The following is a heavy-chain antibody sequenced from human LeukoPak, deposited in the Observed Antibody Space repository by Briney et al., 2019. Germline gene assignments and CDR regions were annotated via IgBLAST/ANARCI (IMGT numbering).Heavy chain of an antibody. J-gene: IGHJ6*02. CDR1: GFTFSNYW. D-gene: IGHD2-8*01. CDR3: ARETNEEDYYYGMDV. Sequence: PGGSLRLSCAASGFTFSNYWMSWVRQAPGKGLEWVANIKQDGSEKYYVDSVKGRFTISRDNAKNSLYLQMNSLRAEDTAVYYCARETNEEDYYYGMDVWGQGTTVTVSS. CDR2: IKQDGSEK. V-gene: IGHV3-7*01.